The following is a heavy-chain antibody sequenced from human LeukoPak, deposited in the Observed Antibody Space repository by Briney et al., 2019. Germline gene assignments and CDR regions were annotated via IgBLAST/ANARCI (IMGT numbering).Heavy chain of an antibody. V-gene: IGHV1-69*04. CDR1: RGTFSKYA. Sequence: SVKVSCKASRGTFSKYAISWVRQAPGQGLEWMGRIIPILNTTHYAQKFQGRVTIAADKSTSTAYMELSSLRSEDTAMYYCARDDDRAREIDYWGQGTLVTVSS. CDR2: IIPILNTT. D-gene: IGHD3-22*01. J-gene: IGHJ4*02. CDR3: ARDDDRAREIDY.